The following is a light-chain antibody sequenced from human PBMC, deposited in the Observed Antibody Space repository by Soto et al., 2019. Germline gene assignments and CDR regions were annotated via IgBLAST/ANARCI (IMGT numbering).Light chain of an antibody. CDR1: QSVSSNY. J-gene: IGKJ1*01. Sequence: EIVMTQSPGTLSLSPGERATLSCRASQSVSSNYLAWYQQKPGQAPRLLIYGASSRATGIPDRFSGSGSGTDFTLTISRLEPEDFAVYYCQQYAFSPQTFGQGTKVAIK. CDR3: QQYAFSPQT. CDR2: GAS. V-gene: IGKV3-20*01.